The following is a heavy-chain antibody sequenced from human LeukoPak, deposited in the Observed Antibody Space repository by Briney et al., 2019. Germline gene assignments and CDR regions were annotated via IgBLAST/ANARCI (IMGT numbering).Heavy chain of an antibody. D-gene: IGHD3-10*01. CDR2: IYYSGST. J-gene: IGHJ5*02. CDR1: GGSFSGYY. Sequence: SETLSLTCAVYGGSFSGYYWSWIRQHPGKGLEWIGYIYYSGSTYYNPSLKSRVTISVDTSKNQFSLKLSSVTAADTAVYYCARDQDDGSGTSHWFDPWGQGTLVTVSP. V-gene: IGHV4-31*11. CDR3: ARDQDDGSGTSHWFDP.